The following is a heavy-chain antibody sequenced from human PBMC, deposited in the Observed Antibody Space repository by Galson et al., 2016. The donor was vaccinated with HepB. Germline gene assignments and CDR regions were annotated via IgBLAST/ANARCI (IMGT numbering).Heavy chain of an antibody. D-gene: IGHD5-12*01. V-gene: IGHV4-59*01. CDR3: ASGYTGYGIFDF. CDR2: IDYSGST. J-gene: IGHJ4*02. Sequence: ETLSLTCSVSGDSISSYYGSWIRQPPGKGVEWIGYIDYSGSTNYNPSLKSRVTISLDTPKNQFSLRLTSVTAADTAMYYCASGYTGYGIFDFWGQGTLVTVFS. CDR1: GDSISSYY.